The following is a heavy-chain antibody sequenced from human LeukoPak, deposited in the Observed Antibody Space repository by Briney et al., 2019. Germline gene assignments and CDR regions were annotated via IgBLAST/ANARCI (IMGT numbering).Heavy chain of an antibody. Sequence: ASVKVSCKASGYTFTSYGISWVRQAPGQGLEWMGIINPSGGSTSYAQKFQGRVTMTRDTSTSTVYMELSSLRSEDTAVYYCARPYYYGSGVQPRYGMDVWGQGTTVTVSS. D-gene: IGHD3-10*01. V-gene: IGHV1-46*01. CDR3: ARPYYYGSGVQPRYGMDV. CDR1: GYTFTSYG. CDR2: INPSGGST. J-gene: IGHJ6*02.